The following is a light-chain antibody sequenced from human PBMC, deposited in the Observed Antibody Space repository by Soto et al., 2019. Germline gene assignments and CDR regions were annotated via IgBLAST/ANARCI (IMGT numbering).Light chain of an antibody. CDR1: QSVRIY. CDR2: EAS. V-gene: IGKV3-11*01. J-gene: IGKJ4*02. CDR3: QQRSDWPLT. Sequence: EIVLTQSPATLSLSPGERDTLSCRASQSVRIYLAWYQQKPGQAPRLLIDEASNRATGIPARFSGSGSGTEFTLTSSSLGPEDFAVYYCQQRSDWPLTFGGGTKVEIK.